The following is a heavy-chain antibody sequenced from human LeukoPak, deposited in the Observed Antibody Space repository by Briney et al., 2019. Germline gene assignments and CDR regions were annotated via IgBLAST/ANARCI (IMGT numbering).Heavy chain of an antibody. CDR2: INHSGST. Sequence: SETLSLTCAVYGGSFSGYYWSWIRQPPGKGLEWIGEINHSGSTNYNPSLKSRVTISVDTSKNQFSLKLSSVTAADTAVYYCARRYGSGPKAAFDIWGQGTMVTVSS. CDR1: GGSFSGYY. V-gene: IGHV4-34*01. CDR3: ARRYGSGPKAAFDI. D-gene: IGHD3-10*01. J-gene: IGHJ3*02.